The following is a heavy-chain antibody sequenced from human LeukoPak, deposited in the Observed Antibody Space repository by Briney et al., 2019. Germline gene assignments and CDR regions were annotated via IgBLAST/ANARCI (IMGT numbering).Heavy chain of an antibody. J-gene: IGHJ4*02. CDR3: ARLGRSRDYYDSSGYYSYYFDY. Sequence: ASVKVSCKASGYTFTSYYMHWVRQAPGQGLEWMGIINPSGGSTSYAQKFQGRVTMTRDTSTSTVYMELSSLRSEDTAVYYCARLGRSRDYYDSSGYYSYYFDYWGQGTLVTVSS. D-gene: IGHD3-22*01. V-gene: IGHV1-46*01. CDR1: GYTFTSYY. CDR2: INPSGGST.